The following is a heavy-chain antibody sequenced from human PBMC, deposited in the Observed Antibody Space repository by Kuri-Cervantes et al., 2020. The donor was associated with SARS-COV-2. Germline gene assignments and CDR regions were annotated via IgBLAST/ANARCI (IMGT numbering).Heavy chain of an antibody. J-gene: IGHJ3*02. V-gene: IGHV6-1*01. CDR2: TYYRSRWYD. CDR1: GDSVSSNSAA. Sequence: LSCAISGDSVSSNSAAWNWIRQSPSRGLEWLGRTYYRSRWYDDYAVSVKSRITINPDTSKNQFSLLLNSVTPEDTAVYYCARGDAFDIWGQGTMVTVSS. CDR3: ARGDAFDI.